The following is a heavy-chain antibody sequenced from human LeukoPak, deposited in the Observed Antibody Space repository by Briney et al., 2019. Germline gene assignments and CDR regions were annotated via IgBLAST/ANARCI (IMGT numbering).Heavy chain of an antibody. V-gene: IGHV5-51*01. D-gene: IGHD3-22*01. CDR1: GYSFTSYW. J-gene: IGHJ4*02. CDR3: ARGSRYYDSSGGYYFDY. CDR2: IYPGDSDT. Sequence: GESLKISCKGSGYSFTSYWIGWVRQMPGKGLEWRGIIYPGDSDTRYSPSFQGQVTISADKSISTAYLQWSSLKASDTAMYYCARGSRYYDSSGGYYFDYWGQGTLVTVSS.